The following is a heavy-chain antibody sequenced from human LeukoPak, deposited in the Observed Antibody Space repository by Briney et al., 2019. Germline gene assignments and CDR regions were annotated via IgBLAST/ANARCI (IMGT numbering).Heavy chain of an antibody. CDR3: ARTIAVNGGDFDY. J-gene: IGHJ4*02. Sequence: GGSLRLSCAASGFSFSSHWMHWVRQTPGKGLVWVARINGDGTTSSHADSVKGRFTISRDNVKNTLYLQMNSLRAEDTALYYCARTIAVNGGDFDYWGQGTLVTVSS. V-gene: IGHV3-74*01. CDR1: GFSFSSHW. CDR2: INGDGTTS. D-gene: IGHD6-19*01.